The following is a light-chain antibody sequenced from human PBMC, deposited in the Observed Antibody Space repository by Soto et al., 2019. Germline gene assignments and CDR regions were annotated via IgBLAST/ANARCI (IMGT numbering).Light chain of an antibody. CDR3: CSYGGGRTPLG. CDR1: SSNIGNNY. Sequence: QSVLTQSPSVSAAPGQKVTISCSGSSSNIGNNYVSWYQQLPGTAPKLLIYDNNKRPSGIPDRFSGSKSGNTASLTISGLQAEDEGDYYCCSYGGGRTPLGFGGGTKLTVL. CDR2: DNN. J-gene: IGLJ2*01. V-gene: IGLV1-51*01.